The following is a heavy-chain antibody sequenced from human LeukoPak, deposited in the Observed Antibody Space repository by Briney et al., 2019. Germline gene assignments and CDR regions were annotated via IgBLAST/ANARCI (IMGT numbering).Heavy chain of an antibody. CDR1: GFTFSIYW. Sequence: GGSLRLSCTASGFTFSIYWMSWVRQAPGKGLEWVASIKEDGSEEHYVDSVKGRFTISRDNARNSVHVQMNSLRAEDTAVYYCARGGPDPYSSTGWAFDYWGQGTLVTVSS. CDR3: ARGGPDPYSSTGWAFDY. D-gene: IGHD6-13*01. J-gene: IGHJ4*02. V-gene: IGHV3-7*04. CDR2: IKEDGSEE.